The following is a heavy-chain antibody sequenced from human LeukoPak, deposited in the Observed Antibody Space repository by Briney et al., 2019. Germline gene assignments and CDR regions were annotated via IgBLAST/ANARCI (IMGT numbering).Heavy chain of an antibody. CDR1: GFTFSSYA. D-gene: IGHD4-17*01. J-gene: IGHJ3*02. V-gene: IGHV3-64*01. CDR2: ISSNGGST. CDR3: AREREGWGYGDYVHAFDI. Sequence: GGSLRLSCAASGFTFSSYAMHWVRQAPGKGLEYVSAISSNGGSTYYANSVKGRFTISRDNSKNTLYLQMGSLRAEDTAVYYCAREREGWGYGDYVHAFDIWGQGTMGTVSS.